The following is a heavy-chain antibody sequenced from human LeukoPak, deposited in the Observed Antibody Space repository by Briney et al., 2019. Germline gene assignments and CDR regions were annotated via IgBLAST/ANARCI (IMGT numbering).Heavy chain of an antibody. CDR3: ASYYYDSPELLWAFDI. Sequence: KSSETLSLTCAVYGGSFSGYYWSWIRQPPGKGLEWIGEINHSGSTNYNPSLKSRVTISVDTSKNQFSLKLSSVTAADTAVYYCASYYYDSPELLWAFDIWGQGTMVTVSS. D-gene: IGHD3-22*01. CDR1: GGSFSGYY. V-gene: IGHV4-34*01. CDR2: INHSGST. J-gene: IGHJ3*02.